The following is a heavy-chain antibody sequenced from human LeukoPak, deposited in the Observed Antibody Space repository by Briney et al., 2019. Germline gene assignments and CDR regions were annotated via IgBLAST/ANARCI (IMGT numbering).Heavy chain of an antibody. CDR1: GGSISSYY. V-gene: IGHV4-59*01. CDR2: VYYSGST. CDR3: AKSPYYFDY. J-gene: IGHJ4*02. Sequence: SETLSLTCTVSGGSISSYYWSWIRQPPGKGLEWIGYVYYSGSTNYNPSLKSRVTMSVDTSKNQFSVKLSSVTAADTAVYYCAKSPYYFDYWGQGTLVTVSS.